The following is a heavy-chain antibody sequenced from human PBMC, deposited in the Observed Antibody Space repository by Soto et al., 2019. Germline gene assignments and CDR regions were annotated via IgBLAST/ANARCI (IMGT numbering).Heavy chain of an antibody. CDR2: INPSGGST. Sequence: GASVKVSCKASGYTFTSYYMHWVRQAPGQGLEWKGKINPSGGSTCYVDNVKGRVTMSRDTSKSTVYMEMSSLRAEDTAVYYCAKKHSTCIQLCSLDYWGQGTLVTVSS. V-gene: IGHV1-46*04. J-gene: IGHJ4*02. D-gene: IGHD5-18*01. CDR3: AKKHSTCIQLCSLDY. CDR1: GYTFTSYY.